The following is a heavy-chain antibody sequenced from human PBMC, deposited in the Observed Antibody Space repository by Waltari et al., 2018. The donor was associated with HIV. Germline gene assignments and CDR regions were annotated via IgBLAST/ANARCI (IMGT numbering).Heavy chain of an antibody. V-gene: IGHV3-30*18. CDR2: ISYDGSNK. CDR1: GFTFSSYG. CDR3: AKDPYYYDSSGYADYFDY. Sequence: QVQLVESGGGVVQPGRSLRLSCAASGFTFSSYGMHWVRQGPGKGLEWVAVISYDGSNKYYADSVKGRFTISRDNSKNTLYLQMNSLRAEDTAVYYCAKDPYYYDSSGYADYFDYWGQGTLVTVSS. D-gene: IGHD3-22*01. J-gene: IGHJ4*02.